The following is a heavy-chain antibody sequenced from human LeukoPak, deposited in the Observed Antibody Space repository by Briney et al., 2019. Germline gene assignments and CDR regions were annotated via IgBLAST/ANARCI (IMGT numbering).Heavy chain of an antibody. CDR2: ISYDGSNK. CDR1: GFTFSSYG. Sequence: GGSLRLSCAASGFTFSSYGMHWVRQAPGKGLEWVAVISYDGSNKYYADSVKGRFTISRDNSKNTLYLQMNSLRAEDTAVYYCAKKGGDYYDSSGYYLDYWGQGTLVTVSS. CDR3: AKKGGDYYDSSGYYLDY. V-gene: IGHV3-30*18. D-gene: IGHD3-22*01. J-gene: IGHJ4*02.